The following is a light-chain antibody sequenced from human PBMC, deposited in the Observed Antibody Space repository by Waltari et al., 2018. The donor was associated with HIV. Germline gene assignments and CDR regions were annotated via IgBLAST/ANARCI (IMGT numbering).Light chain of an antibody. CDR3: QQYTSSPTWT. V-gene: IGKV3-20*01. CDR2: SAS. J-gene: IGKJ1*01. Sequence: ILLTPSPCTLSLSPGARATFSCRASQSVSSDLAWYHQRPGQAPRLLIYSASTRATGMPDRFSGSGSGTDLTLTINSLEQEDAAVYYCQQYTSSPTWTFGQGTKVEIK. CDR1: QSVSSD.